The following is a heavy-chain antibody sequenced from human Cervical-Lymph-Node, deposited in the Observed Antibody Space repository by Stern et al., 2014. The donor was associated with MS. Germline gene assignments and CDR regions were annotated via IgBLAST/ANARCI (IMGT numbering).Heavy chain of an antibody. Sequence: EVQLVESGGGSVQPGESLRLSCAASGFTFSIYWMSWLRQAPGKGLEWVANIREDVYDEYYVDSVRGRFTISRDNTRNVVYLQMNSLRAEDTAVYCCAQGAAAIWGQGTMVTVS. CDR1: GFTFSIYW. CDR3: AQGAAAI. CDR2: IREDVYDE. J-gene: IGHJ3*02. V-gene: IGHV3-7*01. D-gene: IGHD1-26*01.